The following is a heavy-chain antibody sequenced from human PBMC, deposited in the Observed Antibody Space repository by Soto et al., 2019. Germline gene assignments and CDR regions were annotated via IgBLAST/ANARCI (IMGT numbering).Heavy chain of an antibody. D-gene: IGHD3-9*01. J-gene: IGHJ5*02. Sequence: PSETLSLTCTVSGGSISSYYWSWIRQPPGKGLEWIGYIYYSGSTNYNPSLKSRVTISVDTSKNQFSLKLSSVTAADTAVYYCARHDLYYDILTGYSQYNWFDPWGQGNLVTVS. CDR2: IYYSGST. CDR1: GGSISSYY. CDR3: ARHDLYYDILTGYSQYNWFDP. V-gene: IGHV4-59*08.